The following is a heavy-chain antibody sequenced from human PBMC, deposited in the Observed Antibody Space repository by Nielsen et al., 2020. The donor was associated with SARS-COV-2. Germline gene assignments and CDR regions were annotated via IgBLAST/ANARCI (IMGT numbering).Heavy chain of an antibody. CDR1: GFSLSTSGVG. CDR2: IYWNDDK. J-gene: IGHJ3*02. V-gene: IGHV2-5*01. CDR3: ARIPNSNYYDSSGHRAFDI. Sequence: SGPTLVKPIQTLTLTCTFSGFSLSTSGVGVGWIRQPPGKALEWLALIYWNDDKFYSPSLKTRLTISKDTSKNQVVLTMTNMDPVDTATYYCARIPNSNYYDSSGHRAFDIWGQGTMVTVSS. D-gene: IGHD3-22*01.